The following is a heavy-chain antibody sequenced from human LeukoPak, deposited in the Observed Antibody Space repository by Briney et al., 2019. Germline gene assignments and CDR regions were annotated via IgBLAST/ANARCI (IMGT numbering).Heavy chain of an antibody. J-gene: IGHJ5*02. D-gene: IGHD3-10*01. Sequence: GGSLRLSCAASGINFNNAWMSWVRQAPGKGLEWLGRIKSKTDDGTSDYAAPVKGRFTISRDDSKNTLYLQIRSLKTEDTAMYYCVAPFGFGAFDPWGQGTLVTVSS. CDR2: IKSKTDDGTS. CDR1: GINFNNAW. CDR3: VAPFGFGAFDP. V-gene: IGHV3-15*01.